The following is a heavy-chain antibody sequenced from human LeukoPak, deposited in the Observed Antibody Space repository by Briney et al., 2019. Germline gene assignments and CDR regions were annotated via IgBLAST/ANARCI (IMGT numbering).Heavy chain of an antibody. CDR3: ARDRKVGATQDY. CDR1: GSTVSSNY. V-gene: IGHV3-53*01. J-gene: IGHJ4*02. Sequence: GGSLRLSCAASGSTVSSNYMSWVRQAPGKGLEWVSVICSGGSTYYADSVKGRFTISRDNSKNTLYLQMNSLRAEDTAVYYCARDRKVGATQDYWGQGTLVTVSS. CDR2: ICSGGST. D-gene: IGHD1-26*01.